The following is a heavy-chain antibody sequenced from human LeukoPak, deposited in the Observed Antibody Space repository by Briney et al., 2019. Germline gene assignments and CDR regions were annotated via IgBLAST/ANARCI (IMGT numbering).Heavy chain of an antibody. Sequence: PGGSLSLSCAASGLTFIHYWMSWVRQAPGKGLEWVANINQDGSEKFYVDSVKGRFTISRDNAKNSLYLQMNSLRTEDTAVYYCAVLGAGWGQGTLVTVSS. J-gene: IGHJ1*01. V-gene: IGHV3-7*01. CDR1: GLTFIHYW. CDR2: INQDGSEK. D-gene: IGHD1-26*01. CDR3: AVLGAG.